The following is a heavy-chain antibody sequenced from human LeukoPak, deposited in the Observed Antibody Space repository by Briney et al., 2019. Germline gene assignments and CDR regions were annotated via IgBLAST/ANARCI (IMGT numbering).Heavy chain of an antibody. Sequence: GESLKISCKGSGYSFTSYWIGWVRQMPGKGLEWMGIIYPGDSDTRYSPSFQGHVTISADKSISTAYLQWSSLKASDTAMYYCARLVVRGVIEDYYGMDVWGKGATVTVSS. CDR2: IYPGDSDT. V-gene: IGHV5-51*01. J-gene: IGHJ6*04. CDR3: ARLVVRGVIEDYYGMDV. CDR1: GYSFTSYW. D-gene: IGHD3-10*01.